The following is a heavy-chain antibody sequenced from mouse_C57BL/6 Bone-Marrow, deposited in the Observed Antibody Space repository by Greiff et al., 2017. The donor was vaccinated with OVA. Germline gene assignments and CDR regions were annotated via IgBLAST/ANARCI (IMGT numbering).Heavy chain of an antibody. D-gene: IGHD3-2*02. J-gene: IGHJ4*01. CDR2: IWWDDDK. Sequence: QVQLKESGPGILQPSQTLSLTCSFSGFSLSTFGMGVGWIRQPSGKGLEWLAHIWWDDDKYYNPALKSRPTISKDTSKNQVFLKIANVDTADTATDYCARIPDSSGYDAMDYWGQGTSVTVSS. CDR3: ARIPDSSGYDAMDY. CDR1: GFSLSTFGMG. V-gene: IGHV8-8*01.